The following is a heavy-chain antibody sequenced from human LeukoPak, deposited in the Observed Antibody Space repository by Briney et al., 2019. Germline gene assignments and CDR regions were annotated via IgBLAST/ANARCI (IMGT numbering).Heavy chain of an antibody. CDR1: GFTFSSNW. V-gene: IGHV3-7*01. CDR2: IKQDGSEK. D-gene: IGHD4-11*01. Sequence: PGGSLRLSCAASGFTFSSNWMSWVRQAPGKGLEWVANIKQDGSEKYYVDSVKGRFTISRDNAKNSLYLQMNSLRAEDTAVYYCARDRLVSNFLGYYYYGMDVWGQGTTVTVSS. CDR3: ARDRLVSNFLGYYYYGMDV. J-gene: IGHJ6*02.